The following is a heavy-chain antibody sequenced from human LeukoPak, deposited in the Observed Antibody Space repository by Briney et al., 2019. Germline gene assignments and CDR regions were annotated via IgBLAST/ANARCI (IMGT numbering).Heavy chain of an antibody. CDR2: ISAYNGNT. Sequence: ASVKVSCKASGGTFSSYAISWVRQAPGQGLEWMGWISAYNGNTNYAQKLQGRVTMTTDTSTSTAYMELRSLRSDDTAVYYCARGSEDYGDYVLDYWGQGTLVTVSS. CDR1: GGTFSSYA. CDR3: ARGSEDYGDYVLDY. J-gene: IGHJ4*02. D-gene: IGHD4-17*01. V-gene: IGHV1-18*01.